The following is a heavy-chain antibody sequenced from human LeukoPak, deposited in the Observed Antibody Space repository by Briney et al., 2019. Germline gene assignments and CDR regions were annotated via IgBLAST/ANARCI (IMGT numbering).Heavy chain of an antibody. CDR2: IKQDGSAK. D-gene: IGHD3-22*01. Sequence: PGGSLRLSCAASGFTFSSYWMSWVRQAPGKGPEWVADIKQDGSAKYYVDSVKGRFIISRDDAKNSLYLQMNSLRAEDTAVYYCAKSPPDPNYDESSGYFDYWGQGTLVTVSS. V-gene: IGHV3-7*03. CDR3: AKSPPDPNYDESSGYFDY. CDR1: GFTFSSYW. J-gene: IGHJ4*02.